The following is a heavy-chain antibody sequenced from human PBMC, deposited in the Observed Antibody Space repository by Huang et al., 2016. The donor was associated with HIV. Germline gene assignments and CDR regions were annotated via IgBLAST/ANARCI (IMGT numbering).Heavy chain of an antibody. CDR1: GAPITKYY. V-gene: IGHV4-59*01. CDR3: ARAFPSGALDS. CDR2: VSYTGST. Sequence: QVRLQESGPGLVRPSETLSLTCNVSGAPITKYYWNWIRQSPGKGLEWVGFVSYTGSTNYSPSRKSRVTILQDTSKNQCSLKLTSVTAADTAVYYCARAFPSGALDSWGQGTLVTVSS. J-gene: IGHJ4*02.